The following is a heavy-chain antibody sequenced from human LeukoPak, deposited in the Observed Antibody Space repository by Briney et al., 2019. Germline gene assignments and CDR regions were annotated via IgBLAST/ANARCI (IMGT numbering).Heavy chain of an antibody. Sequence: GGSLRLSCAVSGFTFTNFWMSWLRQAPGRGREWVANIHPEGNEKYHVESVKGRFTISRDNTKNLLFLQMNGLRVEDTAVYYCARGDAFSGDHWGQGTLVTVSS. CDR1: GFTFTNFW. V-gene: IGHV3-7*04. CDR2: IHPEGNEK. CDR3: ARGDAFSGDH. J-gene: IGHJ4*02.